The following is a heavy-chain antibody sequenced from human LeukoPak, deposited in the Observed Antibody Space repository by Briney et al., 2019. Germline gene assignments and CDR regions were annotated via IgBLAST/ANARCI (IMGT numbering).Heavy chain of an antibody. CDR1: GFSLSTSGMC. V-gene: IGHV2-70*20. Sequence: SGPALVKPTQTLTLTCTFSGFSLSTSGMCVSWVRQPPGKALEWLALIDWDDDKYYSTSLKTRLTISKDTSKNQVVLTMNNMDPVDTATYYCARMWDEGSSTSCYTNGWFDPWGQRTLVTVSS. CDR2: IDWDDDK. J-gene: IGHJ5*02. CDR3: ARMWDEGSSTSCYTNGWFDP. D-gene: IGHD2-2*01.